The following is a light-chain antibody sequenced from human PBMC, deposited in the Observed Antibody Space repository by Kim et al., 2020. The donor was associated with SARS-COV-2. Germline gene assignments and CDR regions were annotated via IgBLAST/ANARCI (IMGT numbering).Light chain of an antibody. CDR3: NSYTSSTTV. CDR1: SSDVGGYNY. Sequence: PGQSVTISCTGNSSDVGGYNYVSWYQQLPGKAPKLMIYDVSKRPSGVSNRFSGSKSGNTASLTISGLLADDEADYYCNSYTSSTTVFGGGTQLTVL. V-gene: IGLV2-14*04. CDR2: DVS. J-gene: IGLJ2*01.